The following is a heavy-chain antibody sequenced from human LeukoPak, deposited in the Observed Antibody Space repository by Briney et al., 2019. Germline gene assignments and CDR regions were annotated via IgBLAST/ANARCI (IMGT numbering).Heavy chain of an antibody. Sequence: GGSLRLSCAASGFTFSSYSMNWVRQAPGKGLEWVSSISSSSSYIYYADSVKGRFTISRDNAKNSLYLQMNSLRAEDTAVYYCASAYYYDSSGPLTGYWGQGTPVTVSS. J-gene: IGHJ4*02. CDR3: ASAYYYDSSGPLTGY. CDR1: GFTFSSYS. CDR2: ISSSSSYI. V-gene: IGHV3-21*01. D-gene: IGHD3-22*01.